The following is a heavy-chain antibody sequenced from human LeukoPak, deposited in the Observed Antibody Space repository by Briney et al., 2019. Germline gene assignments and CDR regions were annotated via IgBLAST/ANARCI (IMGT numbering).Heavy chain of an antibody. V-gene: IGHV1-2*02. Sequence: GASVKVSCKASGYTFTGYYMHWVRQAPGQGLEWMGWINPNSGGTNYAQKFQGRVTMTRDTSISTAYMELSRLRSDDTAVYYCARSLLSRACSGGSCYSRSLPDYWGQGTLVTVSS. J-gene: IGHJ4*02. D-gene: IGHD2-15*01. CDR2: INPNSGGT. CDR3: ARSLLSRACSGGSCYSRSLPDY. CDR1: GYTFTGYY.